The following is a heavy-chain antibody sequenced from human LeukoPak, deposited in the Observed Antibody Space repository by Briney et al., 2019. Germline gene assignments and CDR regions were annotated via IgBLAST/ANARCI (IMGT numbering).Heavy chain of an antibody. CDR3: ARTSSITCYDY. CDR2: IRGDGSEK. Sequence: SGESLRLSCAASGFTFSSYWMTWVRQAPGEGLEWVANIRGDGSEKKYVDSVKGRFTISRDNAKNSLYLQMDNLRAEDTAMYCCARTSSITCYDYWGRGTLVTVSS. J-gene: IGHJ4*02. V-gene: IGHV3-7*03. CDR1: GFTFSSYW. D-gene: IGHD2-2*01.